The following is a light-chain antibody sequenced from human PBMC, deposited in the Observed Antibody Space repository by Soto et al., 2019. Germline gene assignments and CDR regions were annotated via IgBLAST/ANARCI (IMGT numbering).Light chain of an antibody. CDR2: LAS. CDR1: EKISNF. Sequence: DIQMTQSPSSLSASVGDSVTIACRASEKISNFLNWYQQKPGKAPKLLIFLASTLESGVPPRFGGSGSGTDFTLSISGLQPEDSATYYCQQNLGHPRTVAGGTKVDIK. V-gene: IGKV1-39*01. J-gene: IGKJ4*01. CDR3: QQNLGHPRT.